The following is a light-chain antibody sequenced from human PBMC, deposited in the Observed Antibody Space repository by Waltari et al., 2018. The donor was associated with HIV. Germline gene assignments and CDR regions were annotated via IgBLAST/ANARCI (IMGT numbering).Light chain of an antibody. V-gene: IGKV1-NL1*01. J-gene: IGKJ4*01. CDR3: QQYFSPPPLT. CDR1: QAISNS. CDR2: AAY. Sequence: DIQLTQSPSSLSASVGDRVTLTCRASQAISNSLAWYQQKPGKAPKLLLYAAYRLESGVPSRFSGSRSGTDYALTISSLQPEDFAVYYCQQYFSPPPLTFGGGTKVEIK.